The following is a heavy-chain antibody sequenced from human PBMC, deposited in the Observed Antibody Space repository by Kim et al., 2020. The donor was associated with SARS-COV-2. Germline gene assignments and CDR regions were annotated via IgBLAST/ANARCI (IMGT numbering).Heavy chain of an antibody. CDR1: GFTFSDYY. CDR3: AKGYADSVRFSDF. J-gene: IGHJ4*02. D-gene: IGHD3-22*01. CDR2: ISSSSPYT. Sequence: GGSLRLSCAASGFTFSDYYMSWIRQAPGKGLEWISYISSSSPYTKYADSVKGRFTISRDNVKKSLYLQLNSLRAEDTAVYYCAKGYADSVRFSDFWGQGT. V-gene: IGHV3-11*05.